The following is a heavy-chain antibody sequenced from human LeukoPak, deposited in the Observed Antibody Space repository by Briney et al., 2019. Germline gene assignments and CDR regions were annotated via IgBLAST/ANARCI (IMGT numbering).Heavy chain of an antibody. Sequence: ASVKVSCKASGYTFTSYGISWVRQAPGQGGEWKGWISAYKGNTKYEQKLQRRVTMTPDTSTSTAYMELRSLRSDDTAVYYCARDSVDSSSWFDYWGQGTLVTVSS. CDR2: ISAYKGNT. D-gene: IGHD6-13*01. V-gene: IGHV1-18*01. J-gene: IGHJ4*02. CDR3: ARDSVDSSSWFDY. CDR1: GYTFTSYG.